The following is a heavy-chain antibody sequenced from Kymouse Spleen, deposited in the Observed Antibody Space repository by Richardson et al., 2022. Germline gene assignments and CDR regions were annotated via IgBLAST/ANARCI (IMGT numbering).Heavy chain of an antibody. J-gene: IGHJ4*02. CDR3: ARESNWNLYYFDY. CDR2: IYYSGST. Sequence: QLQLQESGPGLVKPSETLSLTCTVSGGSISSSSYYWGWIRQPPGKGLEWIGSIYYSGSTYYNPSLKSRVTISVDTSKNQFSLKLSSVTAADTAVYYCARESNWNLYYFDYWGQGTLVTVSS. CDR1: GGSISSSSYY. D-gene: IGHD1-20*01,IGHD1-7*01. V-gene: IGHV4-39*01.